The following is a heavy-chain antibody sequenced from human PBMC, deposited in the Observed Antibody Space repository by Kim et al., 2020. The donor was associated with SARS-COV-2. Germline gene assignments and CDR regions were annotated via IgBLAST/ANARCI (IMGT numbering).Heavy chain of an antibody. J-gene: IGHJ5*02. CDR3: ARGFLYFYPRYSSTISHNWFDP. Sequence: SETLSLTCAVYGGSFSGYYWSWIRQPPGKGLEWIGEINHSGSTNYNPSLKSRVTISIDTSKNQFSLKLSSVTAADTAVYYCARGFLYFYPRYSSTISHNWFDPWGQGTLVTVSS. V-gene: IGHV4-34*01. CDR1: GGSFSGYY. CDR2: INHSGST. D-gene: IGHD2-2*01.